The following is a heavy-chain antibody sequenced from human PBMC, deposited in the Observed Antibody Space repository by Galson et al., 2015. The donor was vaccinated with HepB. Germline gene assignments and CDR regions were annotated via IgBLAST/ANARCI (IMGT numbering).Heavy chain of an antibody. CDR1: GGIFNNYA. CDR3: ASGYYHRSSAYYYLAEFFDH. CDR2: IIPIFGTP. D-gene: IGHD3-22*01. J-gene: IGHJ1*01. V-gene: IGHV1-69*13. Sequence: SVKVSCKASGGIFNNYAINWVRQAPGQGLEWMGGIIPIFGTPNYAQKIQDRVTINADESTSTAYMELSSLKSGDTAVYYCASGYYHRSSAYYYLAEFFDHWGQGTLVIVSS.